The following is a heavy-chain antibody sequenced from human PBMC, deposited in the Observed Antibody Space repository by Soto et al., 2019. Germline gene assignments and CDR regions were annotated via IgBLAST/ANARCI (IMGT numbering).Heavy chain of an antibody. CDR3: ARLSAYFQSFDP. J-gene: IGHJ5*02. Sequence: PSETLSLTCAVSGSSISSGGYSWSWIRQTPGKGLEWVGYIYYGGSTSYNPSLKSRVSISLETSESQFSLRLTSVTVADSAVYYCARLSAYFQSFDPWGPGSLVTVTS. V-gene: IGHV4-61*08. CDR1: GSSISSGGYS. CDR2: IYYGGST. D-gene: IGHD3-10*01.